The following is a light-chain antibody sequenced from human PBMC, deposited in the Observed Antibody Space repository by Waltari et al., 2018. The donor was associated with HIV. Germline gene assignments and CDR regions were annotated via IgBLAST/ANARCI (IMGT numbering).Light chain of an antibody. CDR2: KNN. Sequence: SVFPPPPPVPAARGPEAPMSCSGATSNITNNYVSRYQQAPGTAPKVLIYKNNKRPSGIPDRFSGSKSGTSATLGITGLQTGDEADYYCGTWDSSLRAVVFGGGTKLTV. V-gene: IGLV1-51*02. CDR1: TSNITNNY. J-gene: IGLJ2*01. CDR3: GTWDSSLRAVV.